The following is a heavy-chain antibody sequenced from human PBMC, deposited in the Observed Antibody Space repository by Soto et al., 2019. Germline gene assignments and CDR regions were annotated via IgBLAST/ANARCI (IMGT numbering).Heavy chain of an antibody. D-gene: IGHD5-18*01. J-gene: IGHJ4*02. CDR2: ISWNSGSI. CDR1: GFTFDDYA. V-gene: IGHV3-9*01. Sequence: SLRLSCAASGFTFDDYAMHWVWQAPGKGLEWVSGISWNSGSIGYADSVKGRFTISRDNAKNSLYLQMNSLRAEDTALYYCAKAVGSYGNFDYWGQGTLVTVSX. CDR3: AKAVGSYGNFDY.